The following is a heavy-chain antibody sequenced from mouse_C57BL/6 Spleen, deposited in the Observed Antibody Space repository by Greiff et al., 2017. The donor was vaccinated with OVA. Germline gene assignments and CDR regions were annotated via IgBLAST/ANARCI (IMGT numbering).Heavy chain of an antibody. CDR2: ISSGSSTI. J-gene: IGHJ4*01. CDR1: GFTFSDYG. Sequence: EVMLVESGGGLVKPGGSLKLSCAASGFTFSDYGMHWVRQAPEKGLEWVAYISSGSSTIYYADTVKGRFTISRDNAKNTLFLQMTSLRSEDTAMYYCARDGLRRAGSMDYWGQGTSVTVSS. V-gene: IGHV5-17*01. CDR3: ARDGLRRAGSMDY. D-gene: IGHD2-4*01.